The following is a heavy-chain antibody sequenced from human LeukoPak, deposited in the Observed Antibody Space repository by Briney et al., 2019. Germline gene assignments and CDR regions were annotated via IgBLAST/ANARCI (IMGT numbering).Heavy chain of an antibody. J-gene: IGHJ4*02. V-gene: IGHV1-46*01. CDR2: INPSGGST. CDR3: ARDSYGDYGFLDY. D-gene: IGHD4-17*01. Sequence: ASVKVSCKASGYTFTSYYMHWVRQAPGQGLEWMGIINPSGGSTSYAQKFQGRVTMTTDTSTSTAYMELRSLRSDDTAVYYCARDSYGDYGFLDYWGQGTLVTVSS. CDR1: GYTFTSYY.